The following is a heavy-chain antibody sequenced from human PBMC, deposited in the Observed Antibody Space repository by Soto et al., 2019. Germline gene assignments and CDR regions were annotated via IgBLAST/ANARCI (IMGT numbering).Heavy chain of an antibody. CDR1: GGSIRDYF. CDR3: GRGGNVPGWLAP. CDR2: IHHTGRT. V-gene: IGHV4-59*01. D-gene: IGHD3-10*02. J-gene: IGHJ5*02. Sequence: PSETLSLTCTVSGGSIRDYFWTWIRQSPGTGLECLGYIHHTGRTHDNPSLESRVTISIDTSKNQVSLKLTSVTAADTAVFYCGRGGNVPGWLAPGGRGVVVTLSA.